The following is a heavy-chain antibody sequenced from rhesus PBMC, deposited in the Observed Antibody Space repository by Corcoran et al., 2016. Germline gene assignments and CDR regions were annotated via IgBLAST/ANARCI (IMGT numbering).Heavy chain of an antibody. Sequence: EVQLVESGGGLVQPGGSLRLSCAASGFTFSSYGMSWVRQAPGKGLGWVSSISSASSNKYYADSVKGRFTSARDNAKNSVSLQMNSLRAEDTAVYHCTRKLPNYGSSYDYWGQGVLVTVSS. CDR2: ISSASSNK. V-gene: IGHV3S16*01. D-gene: IGHD4-29*01. CDR3: TRKLPNYGSSYDY. CDR1: GFTFSSYG. J-gene: IGHJ4*01.